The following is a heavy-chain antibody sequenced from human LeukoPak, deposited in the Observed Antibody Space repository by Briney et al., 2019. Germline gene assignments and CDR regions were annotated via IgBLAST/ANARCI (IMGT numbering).Heavy chain of an antibody. CDR3: ARQSPSQGTDY. V-gene: IGHV3-23*01. CDR1: GFTFSRYG. CDR2: ISGGGT. J-gene: IGHJ4*02. Sequence: GGSLRLSCTASGFTFSRYGMSWVPRAPGKGLEGVSAISGGGTYYADSVKGRFTISRDNSKNTLYLQMNSLRVEDTAVYCGARQSPSQGTDYWGEGTLVTVSS.